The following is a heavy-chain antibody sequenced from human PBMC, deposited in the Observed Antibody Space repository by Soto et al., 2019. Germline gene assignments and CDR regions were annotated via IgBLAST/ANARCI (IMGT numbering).Heavy chain of an antibody. Sequence: PSETLSLTCTVSGGSVSSGSYYWSWIWQPPGKGLEWIGYIYYSGSTNYNPSLKSRVTISVDTSKNQFSLKLSSVTAADTAVYYCARGLGYCSSTSCYSGWFDPWGQGTLVTVSS. CDR3: ARGLGYCSSTSCYSGWFDP. D-gene: IGHD2-2*01. CDR1: GGSVSSGSYY. V-gene: IGHV4-61*01. J-gene: IGHJ5*02. CDR2: IYYSGST.